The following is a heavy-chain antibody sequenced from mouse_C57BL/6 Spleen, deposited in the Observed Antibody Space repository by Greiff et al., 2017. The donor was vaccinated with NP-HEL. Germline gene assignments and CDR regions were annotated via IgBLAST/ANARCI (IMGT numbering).Heavy chain of an antibody. CDR3: TGWGYYAMDY. CDR1: GFTFSNYW. V-gene: IGHV6-3*01. CDR2: IRLKSDNYAT. J-gene: IGHJ4*01. Sequence: EVKVEESGGGLVQPGGSMKLSCVASGFTFSNYWMNWVRQSPEKGLEWVAQIRLKSDNYATHYAESVKGRFTISRDDSKSSVYLQMNNLRAEDTGIYYCTGWGYYAMDYWGQGTSVTVSS.